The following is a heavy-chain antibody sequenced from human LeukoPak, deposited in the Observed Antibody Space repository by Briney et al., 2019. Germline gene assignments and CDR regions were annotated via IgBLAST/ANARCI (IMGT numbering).Heavy chain of an antibody. CDR3: ATAMGEYYYYGMDV. CDR2: INPSGGST. J-gene: IGHJ6*02. D-gene: IGHD3-10*01. CDR1: GYTFTSYG. Sequence: GASVKVSCKASGYTFTSYGISWVRQAPGQRLEWMGIINPSGGSTSYAQKFQGRVTMTRDTSTSTVYMELSSLRSEDTAVYYCATAMGEYYYYGMDVWGQGTTVTVSS. V-gene: IGHV1-46*03.